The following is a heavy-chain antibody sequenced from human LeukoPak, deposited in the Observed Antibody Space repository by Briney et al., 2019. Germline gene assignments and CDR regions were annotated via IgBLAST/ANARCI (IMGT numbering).Heavy chain of an antibody. CDR3: ARDKRGIGVFYYGMDV. V-gene: IGHV1-18*01. CDR1: GYTFTSYG. J-gene: IGHJ6*02. CDR2: ISAYNGNT. Sequence: GASVKVSCKASGYTFTSYGISWVRQAPGQGLEWMGWISAYNGNTNYAQKLQGRVTMTTDTSTSTAYMELRSLRSDDTAVYYCARDKRGIGVFYYGMDVWGQGTTVTVSS.